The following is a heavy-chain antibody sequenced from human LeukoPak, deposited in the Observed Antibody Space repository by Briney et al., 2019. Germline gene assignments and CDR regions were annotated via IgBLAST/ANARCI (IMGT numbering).Heavy chain of an antibody. D-gene: IGHD1-26*01. Sequence: GGSLRLSCAASGFTFSSYWMHWVRQVPGRGLEWVSRINGDESSTNYADSVKGRFTISRDNAKDTLYLHMNSLTAEDTAVYYCARGAKWAYYFDYWGQGTLVTVSS. CDR2: INGDESST. V-gene: IGHV3-74*01. CDR1: GFTFSSYW. J-gene: IGHJ4*02. CDR3: ARGAKWAYYFDY.